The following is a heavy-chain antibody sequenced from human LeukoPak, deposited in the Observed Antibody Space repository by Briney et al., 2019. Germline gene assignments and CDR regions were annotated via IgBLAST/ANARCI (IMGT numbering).Heavy chain of an antibody. D-gene: IGHD2-15*01. CDR3: AKVGYCSGGNCYRSFDY. CDR1: GFTFSSYA. Sequence: GGSLRLSCAASGFTFSSYAMSWVRQAPGKGLEWVSAISGSGGSTCYADSVKGRFTISRDISRNTLYLQMNSLRAEDTAVYYCAKVGYCSGGNCYRSFDYWGQGTLVTVSS. CDR2: ISGSGGST. V-gene: IGHV3-23*01. J-gene: IGHJ4*02.